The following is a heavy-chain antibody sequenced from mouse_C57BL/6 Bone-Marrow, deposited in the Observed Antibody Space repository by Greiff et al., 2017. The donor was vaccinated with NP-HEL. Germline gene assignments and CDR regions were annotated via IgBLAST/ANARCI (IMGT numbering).Heavy chain of an antibody. V-gene: IGHV1-50*01. CDR1: GYTFTSYW. Sequence: VQLQQPGAELVKPGASVKLSCKASGYTFTSYWMQWVKQRPGQGLEWIGEIDPSDSYTNYNQKFKGKATLTVDTSSSTAYMQLSSLTSEDTAVYYCASTVVGSFDYWGKGTTLTVSS. CDR2: IDPSDSYT. D-gene: IGHD1-1*01. CDR3: ASTVVGSFDY. J-gene: IGHJ2*01.